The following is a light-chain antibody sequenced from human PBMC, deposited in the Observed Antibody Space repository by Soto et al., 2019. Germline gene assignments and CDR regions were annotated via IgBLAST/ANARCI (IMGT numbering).Light chain of an antibody. Sequence: IVLTQSPGTLSLSPWEIATLSCRAIQSVISSYLAWYQQKPGQAPRLLIYGASSRATGIPDRFSGRGSGTDFTRTISRLEPEDFAVYYCQQYGSSPPSSTFGQGTRLEIK. CDR1: QSVISSY. V-gene: IGKV3-20*01. J-gene: IGKJ5*01. CDR3: QQYGSSPPSST. CDR2: GAS.